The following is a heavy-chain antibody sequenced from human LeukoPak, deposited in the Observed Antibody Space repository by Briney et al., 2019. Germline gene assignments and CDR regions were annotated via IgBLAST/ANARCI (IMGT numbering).Heavy chain of an antibody. CDR1: GFTFSNFV. Sequence: GGSLRLSCSTSGFTFSNFVMQWVRQTPGKGLEYVSVISTDGSQYYPDSVKGRFTVFRDNSKNTLYLQMNSLRPEDTAIYYCAKNDGNIWQPHSWGQGTLVTVSS. V-gene: IGHV3-64D*06. CDR2: ISTDGSQ. D-gene: IGHD1/OR15-1a*01. CDR3: AKNDGNIWQPHS. J-gene: IGHJ4*02.